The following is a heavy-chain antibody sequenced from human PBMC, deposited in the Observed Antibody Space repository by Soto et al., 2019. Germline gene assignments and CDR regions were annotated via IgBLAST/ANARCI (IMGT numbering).Heavy chain of an antibody. Sequence: PSETLSLTCTVSGGSISSYYWSWIRQPPGKGLEWIGYIYYSGSTNYNPSLKSRVTISVDTSKNQFSLKLSSVTAADTAVYYCASWTTLTTERFDAFYIWGQGTMVTVSS. CDR2: IYYSGST. CDR3: ASWTTLTTERFDAFYI. CDR1: GGSISSYY. J-gene: IGHJ3*02. V-gene: IGHV4-59*01. D-gene: IGHD4-17*01.